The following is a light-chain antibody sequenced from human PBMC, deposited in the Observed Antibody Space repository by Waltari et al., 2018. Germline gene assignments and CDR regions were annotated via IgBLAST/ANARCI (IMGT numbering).Light chain of an antibody. J-gene: IGKJ1*01. CDR3: QKYDRLPAT. CDR1: TSVSRF. Sequence: EIVLTQSPGTLSLSPGDRGTLSCRASTSVSRFLAWYQQKPGQAPRLLIYGASTRATGIPDRFSGSGSGTDFSLTSSRLEPEDFAVYYCQKYDRLPATFGQGTKVEIK. CDR2: GAS. V-gene: IGKV3-20*01.